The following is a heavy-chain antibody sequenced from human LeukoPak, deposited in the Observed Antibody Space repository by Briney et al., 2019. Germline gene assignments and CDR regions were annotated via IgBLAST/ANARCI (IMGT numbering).Heavy chain of an antibody. CDR2: ISWDGGST. J-gene: IGHJ4*02. CDR3: AKGKNTGSYLSHVDY. D-gene: IGHD3-10*01. CDR1: GFTFDDYT. Sequence: GGSLRLSCAASGFTFDDYTMHWVRQAPGKGLEWVSLISWDGGSTYYADSVKGRFTISRDNSKNSLYLQMNSLRTEDTALYYCAKGKNTGSYLSHVDYWGQGTLVTVSS. V-gene: IGHV3-43*01.